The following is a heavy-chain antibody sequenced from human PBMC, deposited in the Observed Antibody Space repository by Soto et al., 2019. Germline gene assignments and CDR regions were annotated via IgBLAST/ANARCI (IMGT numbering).Heavy chain of an antibody. CDR3: GRQPGHCGSTTCFGYYSVDV. D-gene: IGHD2-2*01. Sequence: QLQLQESGPRLVKPSETLSLTCSVSGGSISSSSYSWGWIRQPPGKGLEWIGTIYYSGSTHYNPSPAARVAISAAPPDNRLCLRLSSVTAADTAVYYCGRQPGHCGSTTCFGYYSVDVWGQGTTVTVS. V-gene: IGHV4-39*01. J-gene: IGHJ6*02. CDR2: IYYSGST. CDR1: GGSISSSSYS.